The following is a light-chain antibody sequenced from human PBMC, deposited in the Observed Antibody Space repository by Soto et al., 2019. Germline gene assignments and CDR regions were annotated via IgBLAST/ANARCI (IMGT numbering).Light chain of an antibody. J-gene: IGKJ2*01. Sequence: DIQMTQAPSTLSPSVGDRVTNTCRASQRISSWLAGYQQTPGKAPKLLIYKASSLESGVPSRFISSGSGTEFTLAISSLQPDDFATNYCQQYNSYSFYNFGQGTNLEI. CDR3: QQYNSYSFYN. V-gene: IGKV1-5*03. CDR2: KAS. CDR1: QRISSW.